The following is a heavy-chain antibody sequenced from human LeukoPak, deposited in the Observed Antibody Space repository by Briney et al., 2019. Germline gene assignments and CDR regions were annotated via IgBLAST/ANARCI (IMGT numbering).Heavy chain of an antibody. CDR3: ARPPVQGDYDFGYAFDI. CDR2: IYPGDSDT. V-gene: IGHV5-51*01. Sequence: GESLKISCKGSGYSFTSYWIGWVRQMPGKGLEWMGIIYPGDSDTRYSPSFQGQVTISADKSISTAYLQWSSLKASDTAMYYCARPPVQGDYDFGYAFDIWGQGTMVTVSS. CDR1: GYSFTSYW. J-gene: IGHJ3*02. D-gene: IGHD5-12*01.